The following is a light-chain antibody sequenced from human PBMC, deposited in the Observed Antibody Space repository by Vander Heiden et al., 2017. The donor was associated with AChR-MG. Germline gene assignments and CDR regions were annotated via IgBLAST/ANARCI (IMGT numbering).Light chain of an antibody. V-gene: IGKV3-20*01. CDR1: PRVSINY. Sequence: IVLTQSPGTLSLSPGERATLSCRASPRVSINYLALYQQQRGQAPRLLIVGASTRATGIPERFSGSGSGTDFTLTISRREPQEFALYYCQQDGSSPPNTFGQGTKLEIK. J-gene: IGKJ2*01. CDR2: GAS. CDR3: QQDGSSPPNT.